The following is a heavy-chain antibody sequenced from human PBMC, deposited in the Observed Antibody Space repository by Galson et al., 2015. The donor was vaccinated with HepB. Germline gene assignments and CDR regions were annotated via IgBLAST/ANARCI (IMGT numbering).Heavy chain of an antibody. CDR2: ISAYNGNT. V-gene: IGHV1-18*01. D-gene: IGHD6-13*01. Sequence: SVKVSCKASGYTFTSYGISWVRQAPGQGLEWMGWISAYNGNTNYAQKLQGRVTMTTDTSTSTAYMELRSLRSDDTAVYYCARDNRVWGIASNFDYWGQGTLVTVSS. J-gene: IGHJ4*02. CDR1: GYTFTSYG. CDR3: ARDNRVWGIASNFDY.